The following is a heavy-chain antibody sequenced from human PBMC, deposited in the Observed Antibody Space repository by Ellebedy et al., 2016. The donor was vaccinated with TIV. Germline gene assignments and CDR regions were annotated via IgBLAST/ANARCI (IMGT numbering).Heavy chain of an antibody. J-gene: IGHJ4*02. Sequence: GESLKISXAASGFTFSSYAMSWVRQAPGKGLEWVSAISGSGGSTYYADSVKGRFTISRDNSKNTLYLQMNSLRAEDTAVYYCAKSLQLWLHGVDYWGQGTLVTVSS. D-gene: IGHD5-18*01. CDR1: GFTFSSYA. V-gene: IGHV3-23*01. CDR2: ISGSGGST. CDR3: AKSLQLWLHGVDY.